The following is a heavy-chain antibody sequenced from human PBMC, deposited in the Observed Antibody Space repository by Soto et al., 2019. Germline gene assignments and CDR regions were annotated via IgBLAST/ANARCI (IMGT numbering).Heavy chain of an antibody. CDR1: GYTFNFYG. CDR2: ISAFNGNT. V-gene: IGHV1-18*01. Sequence: ASVKVSCKASGYTFNFYGITWVRQAPGQGLEWMRWISAFNGNTNYAADLQGRVTMTTDTSTSTAYMELRGLRSDDTAVYYCARIGVSSGHESPDFDSWGQGTLVTVSS. CDR3: ARIGVSSGHESPDFDS. D-gene: IGHD3-16*01. J-gene: IGHJ4*02.